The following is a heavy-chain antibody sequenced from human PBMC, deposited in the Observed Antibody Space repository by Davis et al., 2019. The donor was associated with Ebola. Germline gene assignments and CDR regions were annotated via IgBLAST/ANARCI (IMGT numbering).Heavy chain of an antibody. CDR2: ITMTSGST. D-gene: IGHD3-3*01. Sequence: GGSLRLSCAASGFSFSDYFMAWLRQAPGKGLEWVSYITMTSGSTYYADSVKARFTISRDVVKNSLFLQMNSLTVDDTAVYYCARGKQIFGVVIMPAYFDYWGQGTLVTVSS. V-gene: IGHV3-11*01. CDR1: GFSFSDYF. CDR3: ARGKQIFGVVIMPAYFDY. J-gene: IGHJ4*02.